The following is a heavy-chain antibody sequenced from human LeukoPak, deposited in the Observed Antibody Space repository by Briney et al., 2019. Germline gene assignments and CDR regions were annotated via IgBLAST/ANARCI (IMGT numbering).Heavy chain of an antibody. CDR1: GFTFSNYW. CDR3: ASSIRGFDP. Sequence: PGGSLRLSCAASGFTFSNYWMHWVRQAPGKGLVSVSRINTDGSTTNYADSVKGRFTISRDNAKNTLYLQMNSLRAEDTAVYYSASSIRGFDPWGQGTLVTVSS. CDR2: INTDGSTT. J-gene: IGHJ5*02. D-gene: IGHD3-9*01. V-gene: IGHV3-74*01.